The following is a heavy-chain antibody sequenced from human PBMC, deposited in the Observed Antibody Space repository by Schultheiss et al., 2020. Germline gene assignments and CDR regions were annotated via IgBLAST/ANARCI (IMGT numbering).Heavy chain of an antibody. CDR2: INPNSGGT. Sequence: ASVKVSCKTSGYTFTGYYIHWVRQAPGQGLEWMGWINPNSGGTNYAQKFQGWVTMTRDTSISTAYMELSRLRSDDTAVYYCARDETDSKYGDYSYGVAFDIWGQGTMVTVSS. CDR3: ARDETDSKYGDYSYGVAFDI. V-gene: IGHV1-2*04. CDR1: GYTFTGYY. J-gene: IGHJ3*02. D-gene: IGHD4-17*01.